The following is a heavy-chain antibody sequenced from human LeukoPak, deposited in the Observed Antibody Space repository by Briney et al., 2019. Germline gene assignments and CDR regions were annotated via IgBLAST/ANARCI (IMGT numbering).Heavy chain of an antibody. Sequence: GGSLRLSCAASGFTFSSYSMNRVRQAPGKGLEWVSSISSSSSYIYYADSVKGRFTISRDNAKNSLYLQMNSLRAEDTAVYYCARDVPDSSGYYSDYFDYWGQGTLVTVSS. CDR2: ISSSSSYI. CDR3: ARDVPDSSGYYSDYFDY. J-gene: IGHJ4*02. V-gene: IGHV3-21*01. CDR1: GFTFSSYS. D-gene: IGHD3-22*01.